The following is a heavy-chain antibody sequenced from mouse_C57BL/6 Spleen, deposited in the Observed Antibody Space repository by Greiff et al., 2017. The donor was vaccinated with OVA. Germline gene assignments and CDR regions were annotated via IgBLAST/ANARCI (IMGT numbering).Heavy chain of an antibody. Sequence: VQLQQSGAELVMPGASVKLSCKASGYTFTSYWMHWVKQRPGQGLEWIGEIDPSDSYTNYNQKFKGKSTLTVDKSSSTAYMQLSSLTSEDSAVYYCAGGSRSMDYWGQGTSVTVSS. CDR3: AGGSRSMDY. CDR1: GYTFTSYW. V-gene: IGHV1-69*01. J-gene: IGHJ4*01. D-gene: IGHD1-1*01. CDR2: IDPSDSYT.